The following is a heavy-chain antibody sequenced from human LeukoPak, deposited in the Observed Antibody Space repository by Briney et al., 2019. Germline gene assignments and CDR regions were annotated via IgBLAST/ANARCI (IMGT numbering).Heavy chain of an antibody. CDR3: AKVKFIVGAPDAFDI. CDR1: GFTLSRHP. J-gene: IGHJ3*02. CDR2: ISHDGGNK. V-gene: IGHV3-30*04. Sequence: GGSLRLSCAASGFTLSRHPIFWVRQAPGKGLEWVAVISHDGGNKYYTDSVKGRFTVSRDNSKNTVYMHMNSLRAEDTAVYYCAKVKFIVGAPDAFDIWGQGTMVTVSS. D-gene: IGHD1-26*01.